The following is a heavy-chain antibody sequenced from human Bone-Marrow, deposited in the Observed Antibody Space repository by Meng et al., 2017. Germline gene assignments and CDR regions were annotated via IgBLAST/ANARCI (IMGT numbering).Heavy chain of an antibody. CDR2: IESNSDGGTT. CDR3: ATGAAAADH. Sequence: GESLKISCVASGFSFTDAWMSWVRQAPGKGLEWVGRIESNSDGGTTDYAAPVKGRFTISREDSKNTLYLQMNSLIIEDTALYFCATGAAAADHWGQGTLVTVSS. D-gene: IGHD6-13*01. J-gene: IGHJ4*02. V-gene: IGHV3-15*04. CDR1: GFSFTDAW.